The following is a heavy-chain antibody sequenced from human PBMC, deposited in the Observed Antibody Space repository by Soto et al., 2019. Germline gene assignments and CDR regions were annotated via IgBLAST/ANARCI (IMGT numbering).Heavy chain of an antibody. Sequence: PSETLSLTCAVSGGSISSSNWWSWVRQPPGKGLEWIGEIYHSGSTNYNPSLKSRVTISVDKSKNQFSLKLSSVTAADTAVYYCARDPVPGEGVGAFGGAFDIWGQGTMVTVSS. CDR3: ARDPVPGEGVGAFGGAFDI. CDR1: GGSISSSNW. D-gene: IGHD1-26*01. J-gene: IGHJ3*02. V-gene: IGHV4-4*02. CDR2: IYHSGST.